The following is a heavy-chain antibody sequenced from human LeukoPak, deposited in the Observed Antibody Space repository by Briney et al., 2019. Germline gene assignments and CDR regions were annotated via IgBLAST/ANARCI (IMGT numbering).Heavy chain of an antibody. CDR2: IYYSGST. D-gene: IGHD1-26*01. CDR3: ARGRGYAFDI. Sequence: KDSETLSLTCTVSGRSISSYYWSWIRQPPGKGLEWIGYIYYSGSTNYNPSLKSRVTISVDTSKNQFSLKLSSVTAADTAVYYCARGRGYAFDIWGQGTMVTVSS. CDR1: GRSISSYY. J-gene: IGHJ3*02. V-gene: IGHV4-59*01.